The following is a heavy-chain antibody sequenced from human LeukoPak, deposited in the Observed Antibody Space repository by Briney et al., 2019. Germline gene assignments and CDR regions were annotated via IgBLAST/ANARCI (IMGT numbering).Heavy chain of an antibody. CDR1: GYPFTNYG. CDR2: ISAYNGNT. D-gene: IGHD3-10*01. J-gene: IGHJ4*02. Sequence: ASVKVSFKASGYPFTNYGISWVRQAPGQGLEWMGWISAYNGNTNYSQKLQGRVTMTTDTSTSTAYMELRSLRSDDTAVYYCARDPHYYGSGSSFLYYFDYWGQGTLVTVSS. V-gene: IGHV1-18*01. CDR3: ARDPHYYGSGSSFLYYFDY.